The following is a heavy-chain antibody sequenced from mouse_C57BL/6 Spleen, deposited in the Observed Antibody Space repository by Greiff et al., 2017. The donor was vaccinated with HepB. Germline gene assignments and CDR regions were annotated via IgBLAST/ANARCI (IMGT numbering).Heavy chain of an antibody. V-gene: IGHV14-1*01. J-gene: IGHJ3*01. CDR2: IDPEDGDT. Sequence: VQLKQSGAELVRPGASVKLSCTASGFNIKDYYMHWVKQRPEQGLEWIGRIDPEDGDTEYAPKFQGKATMTADTSSNTAYLQLSSLTSEDTAVYYWTAHDGYGRRPFAYWGQGTLVTVSA. D-gene: IGHD1-2*01. CDR3: TAHDGYGRRPFAY. CDR1: GFNIKDYY.